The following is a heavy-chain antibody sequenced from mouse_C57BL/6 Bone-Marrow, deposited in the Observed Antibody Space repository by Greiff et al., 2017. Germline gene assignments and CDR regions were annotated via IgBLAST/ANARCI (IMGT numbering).Heavy chain of an antibody. CDR1: GYSFTGYF. V-gene: IGHV1-20*01. CDR3: ARGNLLYKGGFAY. Sequence: EVQLQQSGPELVKPGDSVKISCKASGYSFTGYFMNWVMQSHGKSLEWIGRINPYNGDTFYNQKFKGKATLTVDKSSSTAHMELRSLTSEDAAVYYCARGNLLYKGGFAYWGQGTLVTVSA. CDR2: INPYNGDT. J-gene: IGHJ3*01. D-gene: IGHD2-12*01.